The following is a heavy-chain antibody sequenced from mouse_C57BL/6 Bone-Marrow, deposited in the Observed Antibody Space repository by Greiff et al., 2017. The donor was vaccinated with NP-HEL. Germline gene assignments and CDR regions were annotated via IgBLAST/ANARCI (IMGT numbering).Heavy chain of an antibody. D-gene: IGHD2-3*01. J-gene: IGHJ1*03. CDR1: GYTFTSYW. V-gene: IGHV1-72*01. CDR3: ARSDGYIWYFDV. Sequence: QVRLKQPGAELVKPGASVKLSCKASGYTFTSYWMHWVKQRPGRGLEWIGRIDPNSGGTKYNEKFKSKATLTVDKPSSTAYMQLSSLTSEDSAVYYCARSDGYIWYFDVWGTGTTVTVSS. CDR2: IDPNSGGT.